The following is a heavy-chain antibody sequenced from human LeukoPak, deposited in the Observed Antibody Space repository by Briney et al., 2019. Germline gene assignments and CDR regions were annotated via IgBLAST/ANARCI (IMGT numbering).Heavy chain of an antibody. Sequence: ASVKVSCKASGYTFTSYSIHWVRQAPGQGLEWMGIINPSGDSTTYAQTFQGRITMTRDTSTSTVYMGLSSLRSEDTAVYYCAREGGPRSDFDYWGQGTLVTVSS. J-gene: IGHJ4*02. V-gene: IGHV1-46*01. CDR1: GYTFTSYS. D-gene: IGHD1-26*01. CDR3: AREGGPRSDFDY. CDR2: INPSGDST.